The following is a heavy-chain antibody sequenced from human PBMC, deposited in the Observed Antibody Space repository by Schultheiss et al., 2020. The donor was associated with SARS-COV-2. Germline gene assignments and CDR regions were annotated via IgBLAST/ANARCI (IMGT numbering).Heavy chain of an antibody. CDR1: GFTFSNYG. CDR2: IYSGGST. V-gene: IGHV3-53*01. J-gene: IGHJ6*02. D-gene: IGHD3-10*01. CDR3: ARTPLSSGDYYGMDV. Sequence: GESLKISCAASGFTFSNYGMHWVRQAPGKGLEWVAVIYSGGSTYYADSVKGRFTISRDNSKNTLYLQMNSLRAEDTAVYYCARTPLSSGDYYGMDVWGQGTTVTVSS.